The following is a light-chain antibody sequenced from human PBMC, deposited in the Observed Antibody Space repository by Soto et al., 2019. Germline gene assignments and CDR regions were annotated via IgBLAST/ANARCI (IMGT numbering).Light chain of an antibody. CDR1: SSDVGGYNY. V-gene: IGLV2-14*01. J-gene: IGLJ2*01. CDR2: EVS. CDR3: SSYTSSSTVV. Sequence: QSALTQPASVSGSPGQSITISCTGTSSDVGGYNYVSWYQQYPGKAPKLMIYEVSNRPSGVSNRFSVSKSGNTASLTISGLQAEDEADYYCSSYTSSSTVVFGGGTKLTVL.